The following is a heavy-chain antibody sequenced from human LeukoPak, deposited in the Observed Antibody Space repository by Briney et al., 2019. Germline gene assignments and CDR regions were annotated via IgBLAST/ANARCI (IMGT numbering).Heavy chain of an antibody. V-gene: IGHV4-31*03. CDR3: ARQRGGYFDY. Sequence: SQTLSLTRTVSGGSISSGGYYWSWIRQHPGKGLEWIGYIYYSGSTYYNPSLKSRVTISVDTSKNQFSLKLSSVTAADTAVYYCARQRGGYFDYWGQGTLVTVSS. D-gene: IGHD6-25*01. CDR1: GGSISSGGYY. CDR2: IYYSGST. J-gene: IGHJ4*02.